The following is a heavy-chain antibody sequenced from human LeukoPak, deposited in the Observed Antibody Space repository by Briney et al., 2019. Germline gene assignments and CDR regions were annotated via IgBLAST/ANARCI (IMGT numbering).Heavy chain of an antibody. Sequence: GGPLRLSCAASGFTFSSYGMHWVRQAPGKGLEWVAVIWYDGSNKYYADSVKGRFTISRDNSKNTLYLQMNSLRAEDTAVYYCAKEDSENYQGFDYWGQGTLVTVSS. J-gene: IGHJ4*02. CDR1: GFTFSSYG. V-gene: IGHV3-33*06. D-gene: IGHD1-26*01. CDR2: IWYDGSNK. CDR3: AKEDSENYQGFDY.